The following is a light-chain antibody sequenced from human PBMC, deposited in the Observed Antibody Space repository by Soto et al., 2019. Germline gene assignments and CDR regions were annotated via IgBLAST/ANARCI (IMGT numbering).Light chain of an antibody. V-gene: IGLV3-1*01. J-gene: IGLJ2*01. CDR2: QDS. Sequence: SYELTQPPSVSVSPGQTASITCSGANLGDKYACWYQQKPGQSPVLVIYQDSKRPSGIPERFYGSNSGNTATLSISGTQAMDEAYYYCQEWDSRTGVVFGGGTKLTVL. CDR3: QEWDSRTGVV. CDR1: NLGDKY.